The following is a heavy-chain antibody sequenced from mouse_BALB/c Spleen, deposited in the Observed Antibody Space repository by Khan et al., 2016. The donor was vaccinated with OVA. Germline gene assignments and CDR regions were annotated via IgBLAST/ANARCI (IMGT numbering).Heavy chain of an antibody. D-gene: IGHD1-1*01. CDR1: GFTFSSYA. V-gene: IGHV5-9-3*01. J-gene: IGHJ1*01. Sequence: EVKLVESGGGLVKPGGSLKLSCAASGFTFSSYAMSWVRQTPEKRLEWVATISSGGNYTYYPDSVKGRFTISRDNANNTLYLQMSSLRSEDTAIYYCTRPPITTVVATSYWFFDVWGAGTTVTVSS. CDR2: ISSGGNYT. CDR3: TRPPITTVVATSYWFFDV.